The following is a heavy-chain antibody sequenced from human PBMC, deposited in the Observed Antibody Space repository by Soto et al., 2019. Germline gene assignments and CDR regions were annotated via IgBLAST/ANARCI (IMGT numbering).Heavy chain of an antibody. D-gene: IGHD4-4*01. J-gene: IGHJ6*02. V-gene: IGHV3-23*01. CDR3: TTGIEGDSNYVRGYYYYGMDV. Sequence: PGGSRRLSCSASGFTFSSYAMSWVRHSPGTRTERVSAISGSGGSTYYADSVKGRFTISRDNSKNTLYLQMNSLRAEDTAVYYCTTGIEGDSNYVRGYYYYGMDVWGQGTTVTVSS. CDR1: GFTFSSYA. CDR2: ISGSGGST.